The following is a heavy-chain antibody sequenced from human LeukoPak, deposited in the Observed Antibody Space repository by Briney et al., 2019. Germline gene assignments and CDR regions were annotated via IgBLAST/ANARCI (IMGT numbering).Heavy chain of an antibody. J-gene: IGHJ2*01. V-gene: IGHV3-74*01. Sequence: PGGSLRLSCAASGFTFSSYWMHWVRQAPGKGLVWVSRINSDGRSTTYADSVKGRFTISRDNAKNTLYLQMNSLRAEDAAVYFCARGAHSSGWGFDLWGRGALVTVSS. CDR2: INSDGRST. CDR1: GFTFSSYW. D-gene: IGHD6-19*01. CDR3: ARGAHSSGWGFDL.